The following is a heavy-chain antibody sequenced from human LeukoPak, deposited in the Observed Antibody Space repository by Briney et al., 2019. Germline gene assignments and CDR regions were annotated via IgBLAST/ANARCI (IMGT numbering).Heavy chain of an antibody. V-gene: IGHV1-69*13. CDR1: GGTFSSYA. CDR2: IIPIFGTA. Sequence: ASVKVSCKASGGTFSSYAISWVRQAPGQGLEWMGGIIPIFGTANYAQKLQGRVTITADESTSTAYMELSSLRSEDTAVYYCARAGTTRYYFDYWGQGTLVTVSS. CDR3: ARAGTTRYYFDY. D-gene: IGHD1-1*01. J-gene: IGHJ4*02.